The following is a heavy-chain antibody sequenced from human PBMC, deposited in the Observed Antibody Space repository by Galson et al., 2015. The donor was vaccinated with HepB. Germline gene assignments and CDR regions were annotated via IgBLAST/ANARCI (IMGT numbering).Heavy chain of an antibody. V-gene: IGHV1-18*01. Sequence: SVKVSCKASGYTFTSYAISWVRQAPGQGLEWMGWISAYNGNTNYAQKLQGRVTMTTDTSTSTAYMELRSLRSDDTAVYYCARAFSGEPNLQYFFYWGQGTLVTVSS. CDR1: GYTFTSYA. CDR2: ISAYNGNT. CDR3: ARAFSGEPNLQYFFY. D-gene: IGHD1-14*01. J-gene: IGHJ1*01.